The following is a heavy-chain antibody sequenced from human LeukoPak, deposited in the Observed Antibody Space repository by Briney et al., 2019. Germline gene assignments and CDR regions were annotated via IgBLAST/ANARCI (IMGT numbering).Heavy chain of an antibody. CDR1: GGSINSYY. D-gene: IGHD4-23*01. J-gene: IGHJ5*02. V-gene: IGHV4-59*01. Sequence: SETLSLTCTVSGGSINSYYWSWIRQPPGKGVEWIGYIYYSGSTNYNPSLKSRVTISVDTSKNQFSLKLSSVTAADTAVYYCARDRLRWGGGWFDPWGQGTLVTVSS. CDR3: ARDRLRWGGGWFDP. CDR2: IYYSGST.